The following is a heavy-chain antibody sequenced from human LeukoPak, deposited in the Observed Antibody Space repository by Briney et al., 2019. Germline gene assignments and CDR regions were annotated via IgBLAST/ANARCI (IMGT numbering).Heavy chain of an antibody. J-gene: IGHJ6*02. CDR3: ARDGGIIRFGGQDV. CDR1: GFTFSSYW. CDR2: MNRDGSEK. D-gene: IGHD3-16*01. V-gene: IGHV3-7*01. Sequence: GGSLRLSCAASGFTFSSYWMSWVRQAPGKGLEWVANMNRDGSEKNYVDSVKGRFTISRDNAANSLYLQMNSLRVEDTAVYYCARDGGIIRFGGQDVWGQGTTVIVSS.